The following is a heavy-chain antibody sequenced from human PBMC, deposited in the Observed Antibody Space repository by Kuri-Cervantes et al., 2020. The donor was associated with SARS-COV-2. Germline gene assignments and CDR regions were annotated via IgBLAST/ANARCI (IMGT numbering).Heavy chain of an antibody. CDR2: ISYHGRDT. CDR3: AKGFMATPPTKYYDP. J-gene: IGHJ5*02. Sequence: GESLKISCAASGFTFNNYAMAWVRQAPGKGLEWVSVISYHGRDTYYADSVKGRFTISRDSSKDTLYLQVNSLRAEDTAIYYCAKGFMATPPTKYYDPWGQGTLVTVSS. CDR1: GFTFNNYA. D-gene: IGHD4-23*01. V-gene: IGHV3-23*01.